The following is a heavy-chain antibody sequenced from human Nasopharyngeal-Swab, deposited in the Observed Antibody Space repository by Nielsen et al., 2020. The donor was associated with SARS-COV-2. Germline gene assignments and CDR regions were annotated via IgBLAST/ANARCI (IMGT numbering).Heavy chain of an antibody. Sequence: SCATSGFTFSPYTMTWVRQAPGKGLQWISYITSGNSVQYADSVRGRFTISRDNAKNSLYLQMNSLTAEDTAVYYCARERGGGYGDYWGQGTLVTVSS. CDR2: ITSGNSV. CDR3: ARERGGGYGDY. V-gene: IGHV3-48*04. D-gene: IGHD5-12*01. CDR1: GFTFSPYT. J-gene: IGHJ4*02.